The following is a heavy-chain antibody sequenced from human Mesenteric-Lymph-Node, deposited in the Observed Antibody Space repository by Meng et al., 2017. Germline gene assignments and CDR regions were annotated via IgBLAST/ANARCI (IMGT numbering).Heavy chain of an antibody. CDR3: VRDGSSSSGGAL. Sequence: SEILSLTCTVSGGSISNYYWSWIRQPAGKGLEWIGRIYASVSTNYNPPLKTRLTMSVDTSKSQFSLKLTSITAADTAVYYCVRDGSSSSGGALWGHGTLVTISS. D-gene: IGHD2-2*01. J-gene: IGHJ2*01. CDR1: GGSISNYY. V-gene: IGHV4-4*07. CDR2: IYASVST.